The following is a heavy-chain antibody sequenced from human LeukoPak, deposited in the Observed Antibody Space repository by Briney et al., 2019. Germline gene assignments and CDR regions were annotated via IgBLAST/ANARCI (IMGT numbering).Heavy chain of an antibody. J-gene: IGHJ6*03. CDR1: GFPFSIYW. CDR2: IKQDGSEK. V-gene: IGHV3-7*01. CDR3: ARGELVFAYSMDF. Sequence: GGSLRLSCAASGFPFSIYWMTWVRQAPGKALEWVANIKQDGSEKYYVDSVKGRFTISRDNAKNSLYLQMNSLRAEDTAVYYCARGELVFAYSMDFWGKGTTVTVSS. D-gene: IGHD6-6*01.